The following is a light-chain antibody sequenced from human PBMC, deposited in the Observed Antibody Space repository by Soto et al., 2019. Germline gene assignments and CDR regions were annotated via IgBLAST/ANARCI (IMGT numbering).Light chain of an antibody. CDR2: GAS. J-gene: IGKJ3*01. V-gene: IGKV3-20*01. CDR3: QQYGSSPFT. CDR1: QSVSSSY. Sequence: EIVLTQSPGTVSLSPGERATLSSRASQSVSSSYLAWYQQKPGQAPRLLIYGASSRATGIPDRFSGSESGTDFTLTISRLEPEDFAVYYCQQYGSSPFTFGPGTKVDIK.